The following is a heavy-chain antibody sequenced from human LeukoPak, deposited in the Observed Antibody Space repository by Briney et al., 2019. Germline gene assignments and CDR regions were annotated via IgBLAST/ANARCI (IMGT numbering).Heavy chain of an antibody. CDR1: GGSFSGYY. CDR3: ARLSDILTGYYKYYFDY. CDR2: INHSGST. J-gene: IGHJ4*02. Sequence: PSETLSLTCAVYGGSFSGYYWSWIRQPPGKGLEWIGEINHSGSTNYNPSLKSRVTISVDTSKNQFSLKLSSVTAADTAVYYCARLSDILTGYYKYYFDYWGQGTLVTVSS. D-gene: IGHD3-9*01. V-gene: IGHV4-34*01.